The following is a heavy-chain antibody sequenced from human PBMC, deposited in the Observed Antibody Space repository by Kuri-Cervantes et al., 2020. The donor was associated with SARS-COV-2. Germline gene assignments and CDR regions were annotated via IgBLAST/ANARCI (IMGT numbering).Heavy chain of an antibody. CDR1: GFTFSSYA. CDR3: AREGWSGYSHQYYFDY. J-gene: IGHJ4*02. Sequence: LSLTCAASGFTFSSYAMHWVRQAPGKGLEWVALISYDGSNKYYADSVKGRFTISRDNSKNTLYLQMNSLRAEDTAVYYCAREGWSGYSHQYYFDYWGQGTLVTVSS. D-gene: IGHD3-3*01. V-gene: IGHV3-30-3*01. CDR2: ISYDGSNK.